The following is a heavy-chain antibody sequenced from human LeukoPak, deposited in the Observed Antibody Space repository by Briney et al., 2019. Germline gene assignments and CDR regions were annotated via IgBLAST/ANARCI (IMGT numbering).Heavy chain of an antibody. CDR3: ARLASGSYPNYFDY. CDR2: ISSSGSNI. D-gene: IGHD1-26*01. J-gene: IGHJ4*02. V-gene: IGHV3-48*01. CDR1: GFTFGAYS. Sequence: GGSLRLSCAASGFTFGAYSMNWVRQAPGKGLEWVSYISSSGSNIHYADSVKGRFTISRDTGKNSLYLQMDSLRAGDTAVYYCARLASGSYPNYFDYWGQGILVTVSS.